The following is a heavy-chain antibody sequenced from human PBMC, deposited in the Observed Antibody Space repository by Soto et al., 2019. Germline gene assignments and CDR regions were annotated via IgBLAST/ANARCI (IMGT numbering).Heavy chain of an antibody. Sequence: GGSLRLSCAASGFTFSSYAMSWVRQAPGKGLEWVSAISGSGGSTYYADSVTGRFTISRDNSKNTLYLQMNSLRAEDTAVYYCAKYWLPGSRNYFDYWGQGTLVTVSS. J-gene: IGHJ4*02. D-gene: IGHD5-12*01. CDR1: GFTFSSYA. CDR3: AKYWLPGSRNYFDY. V-gene: IGHV3-23*01. CDR2: ISGSGGST.